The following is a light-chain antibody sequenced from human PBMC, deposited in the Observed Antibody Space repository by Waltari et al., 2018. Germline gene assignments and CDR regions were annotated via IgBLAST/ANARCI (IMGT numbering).Light chain of an antibody. CDR1: ASNIGRDT. Sequence: QSVLSQPPSASGTPGQRVSISCSGSASNIGRDTVNWYQHLPGTAPKLLIYRDKLRPPGVPDRFSGSKSGTSASLAISGLQSEDEADYFCTAWDSSLKGLLFGGGTRLTVL. CDR3: TAWDSSLKGLL. J-gene: IGLJ2*01. CDR2: RDK. V-gene: IGLV1-44*01.